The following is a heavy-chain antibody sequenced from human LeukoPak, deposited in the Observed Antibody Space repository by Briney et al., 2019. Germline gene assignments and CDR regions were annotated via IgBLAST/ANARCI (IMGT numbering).Heavy chain of an antibody. D-gene: IGHD5-24*01. CDR2: IWYNGRNQ. J-gene: IGHJ4*02. V-gene: IGHV3-33*01. Sequence: GGSLRLSCAATGFTFSHYGMHWVRQAPGKGLEWVAVIWYNGRNQYYRDSVKGRFTISRDNFKNTLHLQMNSLRVEDTAMYYCVREGTSGNGDGYNSYDYWGQGTLVTVSS. CDR3: VREGTSGNGDGYNSYDY. CDR1: GFTFSHYG.